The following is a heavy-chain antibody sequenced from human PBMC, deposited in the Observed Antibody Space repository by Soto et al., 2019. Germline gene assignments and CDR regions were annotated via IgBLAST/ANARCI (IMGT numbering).Heavy chain of an antibody. V-gene: IGHV3-23*01. J-gene: IGHJ4*02. CDR3: AKDPTTVTTSGTFDY. Sequence: GGSLRLSCAASGFTFSSYAMSWVRQAPGKGLEWVSAISGSGGSTYYADSVKGRFTIFRDNSKNTLYLQMNSLRAEDTAVYYCAKDPTTVTTSGTFDYWGQGTLVTVSS. CDR2: ISGSGGST. CDR1: GFTFSSYA. D-gene: IGHD4-17*01.